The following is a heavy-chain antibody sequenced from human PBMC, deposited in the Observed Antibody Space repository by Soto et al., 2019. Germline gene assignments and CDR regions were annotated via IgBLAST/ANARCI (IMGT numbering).Heavy chain of an antibody. Sequence: PSETLSLTCTVSGGSISSGDYYWSWIRQPPGKGLEWIGYIYYSGSTYYNPSLKSRVTISVDTSKNQFSLKLSSVTAADTAVYYCASKSYVYTFYDYWGEGNLVTVSS. CDR1: GGSISSGDYY. CDR2: IYYSGST. CDR3: ASKSYVYTFYDY. D-gene: IGHD5-18*01. J-gene: IGHJ4*02. V-gene: IGHV4-30-4*01.